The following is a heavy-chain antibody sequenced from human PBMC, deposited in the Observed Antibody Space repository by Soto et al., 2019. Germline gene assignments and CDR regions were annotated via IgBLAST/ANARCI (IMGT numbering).Heavy chain of an antibody. CDR1: GGSISNYY. V-gene: IGHV4-59*01. CDR3: ARGYYDSSGQYNTFDI. Sequence: PSETLSLTCTISGGSISNYYWTWIRQTPGKGLEWIGYVYYSGNTNYNPSLKCRVSISVDTSKNQFCLKLNSVTAADTAVYYRARGYYDSSGQYNTFDIWGQGTMVTVSS. D-gene: IGHD3-22*01. J-gene: IGHJ3*02. CDR2: VYYSGNT.